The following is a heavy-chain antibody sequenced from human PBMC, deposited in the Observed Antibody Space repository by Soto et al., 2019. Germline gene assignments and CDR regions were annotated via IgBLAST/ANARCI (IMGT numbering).Heavy chain of an antibody. Sequence: PSETLSLTCTVSGGSVSGGSYYWSWIRQPPGKGLEWIGYIYYSGNTKYSPSLKSRVTMSVDTSKNHFSLKLISVTTADTAVYFCAREGNLGRWIQPLDSWGQGTLVTSPQ. CDR1: GGSVSGGSYY. D-gene: IGHD2-2*03. CDR2: IYYSGNT. CDR3: AREGNLGRWIQPLDS. V-gene: IGHV4-61*03. J-gene: IGHJ4*02.